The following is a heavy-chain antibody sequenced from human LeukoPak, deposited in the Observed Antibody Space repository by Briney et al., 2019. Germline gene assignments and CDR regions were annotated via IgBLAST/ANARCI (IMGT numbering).Heavy chain of an antibody. CDR1: GFTFSSYW. CDR2: IKQDGSEK. J-gene: IGHJ4*02. CDR3: AKDGAWLRFDD. D-gene: IGHD5-12*01. Sequence: GGSLRLSCAASGFTFSSYWMSWVRQAPGKGLEWVANIKQDGSEKYYVDSVKGRFTISRDDSKNTPYLQMKNLRAEDTAVYYCAKDGAWLRFDDWGQGILVTVSS. V-gene: IGHV3-7*03.